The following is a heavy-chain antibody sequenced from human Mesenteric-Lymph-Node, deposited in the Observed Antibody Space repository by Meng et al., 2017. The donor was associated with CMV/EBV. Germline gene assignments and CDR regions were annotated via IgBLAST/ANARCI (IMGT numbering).Heavy chain of an antibody. CDR1: GYTFTSYY. Sequence: SGYTFTSYYIQWVRQAPGQGREWMGIINPSGGSTGYAQKFQGRVTMTRDTSTSTVYMELSRLRSEDTAVYYCARDPRSYGSGSYPFDYWGQGTLVTVSS. J-gene: IGHJ4*02. CDR2: INPSGGST. V-gene: IGHV1-46*01. CDR3: ARDPRSYGSGSYPFDY. D-gene: IGHD3-10*01.